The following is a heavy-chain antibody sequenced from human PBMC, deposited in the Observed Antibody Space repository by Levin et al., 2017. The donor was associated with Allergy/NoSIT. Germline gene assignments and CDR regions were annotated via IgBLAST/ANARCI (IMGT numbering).Heavy chain of an antibody. CDR3: ARDNIGLPDAFDI. CDR1: GFTFDDYA. J-gene: IGHJ3*02. D-gene: IGHD3-10*01. CDR2: LSWNSGSI. Sequence: SGGSLRLSCAASGFTFDDYAMHWVRQAPGKGLEWVSGLSWNSGSIGYADSVKGRFTISRDNAKNSLYLQMNSLRTEDTALYYCARDNIGLPDAFDIWGQGTMVIVSS. V-gene: IGHV3-9*01.